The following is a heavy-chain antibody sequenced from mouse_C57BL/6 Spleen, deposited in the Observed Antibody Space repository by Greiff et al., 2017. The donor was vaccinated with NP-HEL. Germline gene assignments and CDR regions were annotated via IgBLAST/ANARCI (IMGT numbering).Heavy chain of an antibody. J-gene: IGHJ2*01. CDR1: GYTFTSYW. D-gene: IGHD1-1*01. CDR3: ARGLYYYGSSYVGVY. CDR2: IDPSDSYT. V-gene: IGHV1-50*01. Sequence: VQLQQPGAELVKPGASVKLSCKASGYTFTSYWMQWVKQRPGQGLEWIGEIDPSDSYTNYNQKFKGKATLTVDTSSSTAYMQLSSLTSEDSAVYYCARGLYYYGSSYVGVYWGQGTTLTVSS.